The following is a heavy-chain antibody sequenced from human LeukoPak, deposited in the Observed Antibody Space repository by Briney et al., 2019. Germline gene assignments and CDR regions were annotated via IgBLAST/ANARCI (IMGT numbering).Heavy chain of an antibody. Sequence: PSETLSLTYTVSGGSISSSSYYWGWIRQPPGKGLEWIGSIYYSGSTYYNPSLKSRVTISVDTSKNQFSLKLSSVTAADTAAYYCARAKPWSGSYYYFDYWGQGTLVTVSS. J-gene: IGHJ4*02. V-gene: IGHV4-39*07. CDR2: IYYSGST. CDR1: GGSISSSSYY. D-gene: IGHD1-26*01. CDR3: ARAKPWSGSYYYFDY.